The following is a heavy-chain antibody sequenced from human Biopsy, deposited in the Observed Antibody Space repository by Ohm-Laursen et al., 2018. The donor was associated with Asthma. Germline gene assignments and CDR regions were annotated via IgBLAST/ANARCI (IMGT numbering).Heavy chain of an antibody. CDR1: GGSVSTGSCY. CDR3: ARGPNYHGSGRAPIGMDV. Sequence: SDTLSLTCPVSGGSVSTGSCYWSWIRQPPGKGLEWLGYIYYTGSDNYNPSLKSRVTISVDTSKNQFSLRLNSVTAADTAVYYCARGPNYHGSGRAPIGMDVWGQGTTVTVSS. D-gene: IGHD3-10*01. J-gene: IGHJ6*02. V-gene: IGHV4-61*01. CDR2: IYYTGSD.